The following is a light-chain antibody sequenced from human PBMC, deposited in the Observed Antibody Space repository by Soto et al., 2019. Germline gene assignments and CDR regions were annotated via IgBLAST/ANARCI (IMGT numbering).Light chain of an antibody. CDR3: QSYDSSLSGYV. J-gene: IGLJ1*01. CDR2: GNS. CDR1: SSNIGAGYD. Sequence: QSVLTQPPSVSGAPGQRVTISCTGSSSNIGAGYDVRWYQQLPGTAPKLLIYGNSNRPSGVPDRFSGSKSGTSASLAITGLQAEDGADYYCQSYDSSLSGYVFGTGTKVPVL. V-gene: IGLV1-40*01.